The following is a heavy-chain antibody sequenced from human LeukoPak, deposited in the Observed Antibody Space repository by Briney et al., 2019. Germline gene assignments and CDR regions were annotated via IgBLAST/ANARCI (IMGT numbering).Heavy chain of an antibody. CDR2: ISYDGSNK. CDR3: ARDPGTWLLAGHSWFDP. Sequence: PGGSLRLSCAASGFTVSSNYMSWVRQAPGKGLEWVAVISYDGSNKYYADSVKGRFTIPRDNSKNTLYLQMNSLRAEDAAVYYCARDPGTWLLAGHSWFDPWGQGTLVTVSS. CDR1: GFTVSSNY. J-gene: IGHJ5*02. V-gene: IGHV3-30*03. D-gene: IGHD3-22*01.